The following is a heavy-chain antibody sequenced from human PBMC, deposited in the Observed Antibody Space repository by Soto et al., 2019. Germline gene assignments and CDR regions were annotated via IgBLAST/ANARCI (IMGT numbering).Heavy chain of an antibody. CDR2: IYPGDSDT. V-gene: IGHV5-51*01. CDR3: ARQGDLPAGSYYYGMDV. Sequence: GESLKISCKGSRYSFTSYCIGWVRQMPGKGLEWMGIIYPGDSDTRYSPSFQGQVTISADKSISTAYLQWSSLKASDTAMYYCARQGDLPAGSYYYGMDVWSQATTVIVSS. CDR1: RYSFTSYC. J-gene: IGHJ6*02. D-gene: IGHD2-21*02.